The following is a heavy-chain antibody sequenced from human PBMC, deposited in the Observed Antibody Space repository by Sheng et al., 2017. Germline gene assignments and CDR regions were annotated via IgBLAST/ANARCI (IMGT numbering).Heavy chain of an antibody. CDR3: ARAPGGIYSYYFDY. D-gene: IGHD1-26*01. CDR1: EFTFSNYY. Sequence: QVQLVESGGGLVKPGGSLRLSCAASEFTFSNYYMSWIRQTPGKGLEWVSYISTSGRSIYYADSVKGRFTVSRDNAQNSLFLQMNGLRADDTAVYYCARAPGGIYSYYFDYWGQGTLV. CDR2: ISTSGRSI. J-gene: IGHJ4*02. V-gene: IGHV3-11*04.